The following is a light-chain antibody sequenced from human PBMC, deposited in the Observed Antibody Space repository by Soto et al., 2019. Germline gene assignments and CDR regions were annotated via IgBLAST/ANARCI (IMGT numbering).Light chain of an antibody. CDR2: WAS. J-gene: IGKJ2*01. CDR3: QQYYSTAYT. CDR1: QSVLYSSNNKNY. Sequence: EIVMTQSPDSLAVSLGERATINCKTSQSVLYSSNNKNYLAWYQQKPGQPPKLLIYWASTRESGVPDRFSGSGSGTDFTLTISSLQAEDVAFYYCQQYYSTAYTFGQGTKLEIK. V-gene: IGKV4-1*01.